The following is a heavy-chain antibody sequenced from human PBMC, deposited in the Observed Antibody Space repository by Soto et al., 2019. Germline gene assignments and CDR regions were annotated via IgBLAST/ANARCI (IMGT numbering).Heavy chain of an antibody. CDR1: GGSISSGDYY. CDR3: ARFRIAAAGAPYYYYGMDV. V-gene: IGHV4-30-4*01. Sequence: SETLSLTCTVSGGSISSGDYYWSWIRQPPGKGLEWIGYIYYGGSTNYNPSLKSRVTISVDKSKNQFSLKLSSVTAADTAVYYCARFRIAAAGAPYYYYGMDVWGQGTTVTVSS. CDR2: IYYGGST. D-gene: IGHD6-13*01. J-gene: IGHJ6*02.